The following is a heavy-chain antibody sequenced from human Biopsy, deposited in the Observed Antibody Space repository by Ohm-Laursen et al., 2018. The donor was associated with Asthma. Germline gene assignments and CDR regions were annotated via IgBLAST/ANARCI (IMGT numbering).Heavy chain of an antibody. Sequence: GASVKVSCKTSGYTFNSAGITWARQAPGQGLEWMGWISVYNGNTKVAQKLQDRVTMITDTSTSTAYMELRSLRSDDTAVYFCARAVDYSHYYGIDVWGQETTVTVS. CDR2: ISVYNGNT. CDR3: ARAVDYSHYYGIDV. J-gene: IGHJ6*02. D-gene: IGHD3-10*01. CDR1: GYTFNSAG. V-gene: IGHV1-18*01.